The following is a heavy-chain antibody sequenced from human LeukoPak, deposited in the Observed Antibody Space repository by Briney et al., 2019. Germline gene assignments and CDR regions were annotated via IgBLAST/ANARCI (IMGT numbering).Heavy chain of an antibody. D-gene: IGHD3-22*01. CDR1: GFTFSSYS. V-gene: IGHV3-21*01. CDR3: ARGASHYYDSSGYPDY. CDR2: ISSSSSYI. J-gene: IGHJ4*02. Sequence: PGGSLRLSCAASGFTFSSYSMNWVRQAPGKGLEWVSSISSSSSYIYYADSVKGRFTISRDNAKNSLYLQMNSLRAEDTAVYYCARGASHYYDSSGYPDYWGQGTLVTVSS.